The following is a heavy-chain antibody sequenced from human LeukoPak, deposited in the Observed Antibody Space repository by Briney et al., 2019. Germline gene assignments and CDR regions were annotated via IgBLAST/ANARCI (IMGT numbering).Heavy chain of an antibody. CDR1: GYTFTGYY. D-gene: IGHD2-2*02. CDR3: ARGVVPAAIMTRRGQNWFDP. Sequence: GASVKVSCKASGYTFTGYYMHWVRQAPGQGLEWMGWINPNSGGTNYAQKFQGRVTMTRDTSISTAYMELSRLRSDDTAVYYCARGVVPAAIMTRRGQNWFDPWGLGTLVTVSS. J-gene: IGHJ5*02. V-gene: IGHV1-2*02. CDR2: INPNSGGT.